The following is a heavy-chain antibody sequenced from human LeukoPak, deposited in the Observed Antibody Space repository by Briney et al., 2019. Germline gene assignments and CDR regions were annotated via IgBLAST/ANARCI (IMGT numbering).Heavy chain of an antibody. CDR2: IYTSGST. CDR1: GGSISSYY. CDR3: ARAGYCSSTSCYTTYYYYGMDV. Sequence: PSETLSLTCTVSGGSISSYYWSWIRQPAGKGLEWIGRIYTSGSTNYNPSLKSRVTVSVDTSKNQFSLKLSSVTAADTAVYYCARAGYCSSTSCYTTYYYYGMDVWGQGTTVTVSS. J-gene: IGHJ6*02. D-gene: IGHD2-2*02. V-gene: IGHV4-4*07.